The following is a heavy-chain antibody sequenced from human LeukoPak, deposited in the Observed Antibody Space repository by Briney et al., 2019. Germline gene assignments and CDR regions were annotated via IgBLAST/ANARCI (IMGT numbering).Heavy chain of an antibody. D-gene: IGHD3-10*01. V-gene: IGHV3-13*01. CDR1: GFTFSSYD. CDR2: IGTAGDT. J-gene: IGHJ6*02. CDR3: ARGAGLRGSYGSGSYFYYYYRMDV. Sequence: GGSLRLSCAASGFTFSSYDMHWVRQATGKGLEWVSAIGTAGDTYYPGSVKGRFTISRENAKNSLYLQMNSLRAGDTAVYYCARGAGLRGSYGSGSYFYYYYRMDVWGQGTTVTVSS.